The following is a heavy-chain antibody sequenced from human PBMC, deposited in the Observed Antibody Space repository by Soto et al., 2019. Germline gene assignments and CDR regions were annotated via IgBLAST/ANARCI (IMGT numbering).Heavy chain of an antibody. Sequence: PGGSLRLSCAASGFRFRTRAMSWVRQAPGKGLEWVASIRPGGDSTYYADSVKGRFAVSRDNSNVTLYLQMDSLSVEDTAIYYCTTHEEGAPWAGGFDSWGQGTLVTVSS. V-gene: IGHV3-23*01. CDR3: TTHEEGAPWAGGFDS. D-gene: IGHD1-26*01. CDR1: GFRFRTRA. J-gene: IGHJ5*01. CDR2: IRPGGDST.